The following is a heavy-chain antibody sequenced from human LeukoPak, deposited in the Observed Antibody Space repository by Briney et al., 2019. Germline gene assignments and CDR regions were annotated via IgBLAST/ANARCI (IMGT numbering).Heavy chain of an antibody. D-gene: IGHD4-17*01. V-gene: IGHV1-18*01. CDR2: ISAYNGNT. J-gene: IGHJ4*02. CDR1: GYTFTSYG. Sequence: ASVKVSCKASGYTFTSYGISWVRQAPGQGLEWMGWISAYNGNTNYAQKLQGRVTMTTDTSTSTAYMELRSLRSDDTAVYYCARGSARRTYGGNYLSYWGQGTLVTVSS. CDR3: ARGSARRTYGGNYLSY.